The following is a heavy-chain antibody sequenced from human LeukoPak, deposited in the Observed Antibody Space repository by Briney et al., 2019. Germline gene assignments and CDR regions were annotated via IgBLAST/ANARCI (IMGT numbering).Heavy chain of an antibody. J-gene: IGHJ6*03. V-gene: IGHV4-59*01. D-gene: IGHD5-18*01. Sequence: PSETLSLTCTVSGGSISSYYWSWIRQPPGKGLEWIGYIYYSGSTNYNPSLKSRVTISVDTSKNQFSLKLSSVTAADTAVYYCARCGYSYGSWGDDYYYYYMDVWGKGTTVTISS. CDR3: ARCGYSYGSWGDDYYYYYMDV. CDR2: IYYSGST. CDR1: GGSISSYY.